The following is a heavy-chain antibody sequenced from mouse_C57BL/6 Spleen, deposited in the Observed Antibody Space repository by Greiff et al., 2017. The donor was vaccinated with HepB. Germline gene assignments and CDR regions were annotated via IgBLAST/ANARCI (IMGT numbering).Heavy chain of an antibody. CDR1: GYTFTSYW. CDR2: IDPSDSYT. CDR3: AREETGTRDAMDD. D-gene: IGHD4-1*01. Sequence: VQLQQPGAELVRPGTSVKLSCKASGYTFTSYWMHWVKQRPGQGLEWIGVIDPSDSYTNYNQKFKGKATLTVDTSSSTAYMQLSSLTSEDSAVYYCAREETGTRDAMDDWGQGTSVTVSS. V-gene: IGHV1-59*01. J-gene: IGHJ4*01.